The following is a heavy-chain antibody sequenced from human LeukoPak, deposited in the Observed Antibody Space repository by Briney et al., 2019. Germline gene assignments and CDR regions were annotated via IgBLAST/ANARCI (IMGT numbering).Heavy chain of an antibody. CDR1: GFSFTYYA. V-gene: IGHV3-23*01. D-gene: IGHD3-3*01. J-gene: IGHJ4*02. Sequence: PGGSLILSCPAPGFSFTYYAMRFGPQAPAGGPERDAPIRGGGETFYADSAKGRFTLSTLDSRNTVYLQMNNLRVEDTAIYYCETANWVSNADGVWWGRGKQVTVSS. CDR3: ETANWVSNADGVW. CDR2: IRGGGET.